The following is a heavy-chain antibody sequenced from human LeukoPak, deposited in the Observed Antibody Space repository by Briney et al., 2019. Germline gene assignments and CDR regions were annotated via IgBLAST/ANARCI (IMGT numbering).Heavy chain of an antibody. CDR2: IYSGGST. CDR3: ARDDYGDYFFDY. D-gene: IGHD4-17*01. J-gene: IGHJ4*02. Sequence: PGGSLRLSCAASGFTFSSNYMSWVRQAPGKGLEWVSVIYSGGSTYYADSVKGRFTISRDNSKNTLYLQMNSLRAEDTAVYYCARDDYGDYFFDYWGQGTLVTVSS. V-gene: IGHV3-66*01. CDR1: GFTFSSNY.